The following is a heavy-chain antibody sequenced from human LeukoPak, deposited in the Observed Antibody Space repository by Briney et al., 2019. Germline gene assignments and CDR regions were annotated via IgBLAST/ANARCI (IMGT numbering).Heavy chain of an antibody. CDR1: EYTFTEYA. V-gene: IGHV1-3*01. CDR3: ANPRYDSSGYYYVD. Sequence: GASVKVSCKASEYTFTEYAVNWVRQAPGQRLEWMGWINAGNGNTKYAQKFQGRLTITRDTSASTAYMELSSLRSEDTAVYYCANPRYDSSGYYYVDWGQGTLVTVSS. D-gene: IGHD3-22*01. J-gene: IGHJ4*02. CDR2: INAGNGNT.